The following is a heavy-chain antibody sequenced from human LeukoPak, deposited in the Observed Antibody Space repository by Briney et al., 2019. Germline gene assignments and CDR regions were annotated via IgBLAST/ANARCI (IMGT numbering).Heavy chain of an antibody. CDR2: ISSNSKYT. CDR1: GFMFSDYF. Sequence: GGFLRLSCAASGFMFSDYFMSWIRQAPGKELEWISHISSNSKYTKYADSVKGRFTISGDNAKKSLYLQMNSLRAEDTAVYYCARDNGNKYYFDYWGQGTLVTVSS. J-gene: IGHJ4*02. D-gene: IGHD2-8*01. CDR3: ARDNGNKYYFDY. V-gene: IGHV3-11*05.